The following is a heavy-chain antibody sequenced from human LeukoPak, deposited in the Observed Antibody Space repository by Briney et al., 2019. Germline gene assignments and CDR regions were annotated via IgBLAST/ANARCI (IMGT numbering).Heavy chain of an antibody. D-gene: IGHD7-27*01. CDR1: GYTFTGYF. CDR2: INPNSGDT. V-gene: IGHV1-2*06. Sequence: ASVKVSCKASGYTFTGYFMHWVRQAPGQGLEWMGRINPNSGDTEYAQTFQGRVTMTRDTSTSTAYMDLSRLRSDDTAVYYCARDLSSTSNWELDYWGQGTLVTVSS. J-gene: IGHJ4*02. CDR3: ARDLSSTSNWELDY.